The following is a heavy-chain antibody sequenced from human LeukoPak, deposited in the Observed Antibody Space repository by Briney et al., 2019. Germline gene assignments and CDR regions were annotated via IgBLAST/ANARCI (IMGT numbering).Heavy chain of an antibody. J-gene: IGHJ4*02. Sequence: GGSLRLSCAASGFTFSRSWMHWVRQAPGKGLEWVSAISGSGGSTYYADSVKGRFTISRDNSKNTLYLQMNSLRAEDTAVYYCAKDRDGYNFYFDYWGQGTLVTVSS. D-gene: IGHD5-24*01. CDR3: AKDRDGYNFYFDY. V-gene: IGHV3-23*01. CDR2: ISGSGGST. CDR1: GFTFSRSW.